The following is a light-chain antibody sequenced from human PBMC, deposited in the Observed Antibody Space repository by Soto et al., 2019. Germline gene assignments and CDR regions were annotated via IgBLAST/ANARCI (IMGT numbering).Light chain of an antibody. V-gene: IGKV3-20*01. CDR2: AAS. J-gene: IGKJ1*01. Sequence: EVVLTQSPGTLSLSPGERATLSCRAIQSVRNNYLAWYQQRPGQAPRLLIYAASSRATGIPDRFSGSGSGTDFTLTISRLEPEDFAAYYCQQYGTSPRTLGQGTKVDIK. CDR3: QQYGTSPRT. CDR1: QSVRNNY.